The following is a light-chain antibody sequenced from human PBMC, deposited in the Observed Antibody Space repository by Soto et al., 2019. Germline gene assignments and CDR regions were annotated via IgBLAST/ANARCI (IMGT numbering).Light chain of an antibody. CDR1: SSDIGGYNY. CDR2: EVS. CDR3: SSYAGSNNHV. V-gene: IGLV2-8*01. J-gene: IGLJ1*01. Sequence: QSVLTQPPSASGSPGQSVTISCTGTSSDIGGYNYVSWYQQHPGKAPKLMIYEVSKRPSGVPDRFSGSKSGNTASLTVSGLQAEDEADYYCSSYAGSNNHVFGPGTKVTVL.